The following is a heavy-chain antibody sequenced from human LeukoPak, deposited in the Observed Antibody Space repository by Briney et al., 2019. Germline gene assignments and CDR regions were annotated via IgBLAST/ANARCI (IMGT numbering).Heavy chain of an antibody. Sequence: PSETLSLTCTVSGGSISSYYWSWIRQPPGKGLEWIGYIYYSGSTNYNPSLKSRVTISVDTSKNQFSLKLSSVTAADTAVYYCARDRGLHTHHYYGMDVWGQGTTVTVSS. V-gene: IGHV4-59*01. CDR1: GGSISSYY. D-gene: IGHD5/OR15-5a*01. CDR3: ARDRGLHTHHYYGMDV. J-gene: IGHJ6*02. CDR2: IYYSGST.